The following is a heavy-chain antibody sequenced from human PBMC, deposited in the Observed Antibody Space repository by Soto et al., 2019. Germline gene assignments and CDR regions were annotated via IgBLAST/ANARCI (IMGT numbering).Heavy chain of an antibody. J-gene: IGHJ6*03. Sequence: SETLSLTCAVYGGSFSGYYWSWIRQPPGKGLEWIGEINHSGSTNYNPSLKSRVTISVDTSKNQFSLKLSSVTAADTAVYYCARGPYKRYDILTGYSNVPYYYYYMDVWGKGTTVTVSS. CDR1: GGSFSGYY. V-gene: IGHV4-34*01. CDR3: ARGPYKRYDILTGYSNVPYYYYYMDV. CDR2: INHSGST. D-gene: IGHD3-9*01.